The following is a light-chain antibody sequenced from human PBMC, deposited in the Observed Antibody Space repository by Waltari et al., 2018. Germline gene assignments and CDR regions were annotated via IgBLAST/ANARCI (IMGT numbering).Light chain of an antibody. CDR2: GAS. Sequence: ETVMTQSPATLSVSPGERATLSCRASQSVNSNLAWYQQKPGQAPRLLIYGASTRATAGPARFSGSGSGTEFTLTISSLQSEDFAVYFCHQYNDWWAFGQGTKVEIK. J-gene: IGKJ1*01. V-gene: IGKV3-15*01. CDR1: QSVNSN. CDR3: HQYNDWWA.